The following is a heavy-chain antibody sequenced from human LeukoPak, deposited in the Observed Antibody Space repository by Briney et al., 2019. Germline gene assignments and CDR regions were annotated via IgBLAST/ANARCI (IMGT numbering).Heavy chain of an antibody. Sequence: SETLSLTCTVSGGSIRSGGYFWSWIRQHPGKGLEWIGYIQYSGSTYYNPSLKSRVTISEDTSKNQFSLKLSSVTAADTAVYYCARKDYYDSGGLDYWGQGTLVTVSS. J-gene: IGHJ4*02. D-gene: IGHD3-22*01. CDR1: GGSIRSGGYF. V-gene: IGHV4-31*03. CDR3: ARKDYYDSGGLDY. CDR2: IQYSGST.